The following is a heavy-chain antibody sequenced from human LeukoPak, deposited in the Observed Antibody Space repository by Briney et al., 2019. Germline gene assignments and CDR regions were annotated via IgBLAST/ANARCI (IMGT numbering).Heavy chain of an antibody. V-gene: IGHV4-59*01. J-gene: IGHJ4*02. CDR3: ASSSGWPRSVDY. CDR2: IYYSGST. Sequence: SETLSLTCTVSGGSISSYYWSWIRQPPGKGLEWIGYIYYSGSTNYNPSLKSRVTISVDTSKNQFSLKLSSVTAADTGVYYCASSSGWPRSVDYWGQGTLVTVSS. D-gene: IGHD6-19*01. CDR1: GGSISSYY.